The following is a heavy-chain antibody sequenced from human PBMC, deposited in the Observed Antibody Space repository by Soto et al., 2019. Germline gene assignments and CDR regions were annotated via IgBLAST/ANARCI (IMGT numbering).Heavy chain of an antibody. CDR2: IIPIFGTA. D-gene: IGHD6-6*01. J-gene: IGHJ4*02. V-gene: IGHV1-69*06. CDR3: ARTIAARLHFDY. Sequence: SVKVSCKASGGTFSSYAISWVRQAPGQGLEWMGGIIPIFGTANYAQKFQGRVTITADKSTSKNQFSLKLSSVTAADTAVYYCARTIAARLHFDYWGQGTLVTVPS. CDR1: GGTFSSYA.